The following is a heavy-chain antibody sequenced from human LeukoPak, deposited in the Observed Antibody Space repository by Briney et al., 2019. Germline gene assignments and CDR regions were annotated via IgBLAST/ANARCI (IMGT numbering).Heavy chain of an antibody. CDR3: ARHRNSQTAGAGDY. V-gene: IGHV1-2*02. J-gene: IGHJ4*02. D-gene: IGHD1-26*01. CDR1: GYTVAAYY. Sequence: ASVKVSCKASGYTVAAYYILWVRQAPGQGLEWMGWINPNTGGPYYPQKFQGKVTMTWDSSVNTAYMELTSVTSDDTAIYYCARHRNSQTAGAGDYWGEGTLVTVSS. CDR2: INPNTGGP.